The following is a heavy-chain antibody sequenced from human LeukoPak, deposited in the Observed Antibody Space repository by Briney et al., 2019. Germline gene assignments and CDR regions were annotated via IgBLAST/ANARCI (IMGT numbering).Heavy chain of an antibody. D-gene: IGHD6-19*01. V-gene: IGHV3-74*01. CDR1: GNYW. CDR2: INSDGSWT. Sequence: GSLRLSCAASGNYWMHWVRQAPGKGLVWVSHINSDGSWTSYADSVKGRFTISKDNAKNTVYLQMNSLRAEDTAVYYCAKDQGGSGWYDAFDIWGQGTMVTVSS. J-gene: IGHJ3*02. CDR3: AKDQGGSGWYDAFDI.